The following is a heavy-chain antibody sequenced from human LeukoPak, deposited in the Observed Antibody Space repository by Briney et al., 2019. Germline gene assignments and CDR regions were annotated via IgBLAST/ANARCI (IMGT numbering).Heavy chain of an antibody. CDR3: TSADYSSGRYYFDY. Sequence: PGGSLRLSCAASGFTFSRNWMSWVRQAPGKGLEWVGRIKSKTDGGTTDYAAPVKGRFTISRDVSKTTLYLQMNSLKTEDSAVYYCTSADYSSGRYYFDYWGQGTLVTVSS. V-gene: IGHV3-15*01. D-gene: IGHD6-19*01. CDR1: GFTFSRNW. J-gene: IGHJ4*02. CDR2: IKSKTDGGTT.